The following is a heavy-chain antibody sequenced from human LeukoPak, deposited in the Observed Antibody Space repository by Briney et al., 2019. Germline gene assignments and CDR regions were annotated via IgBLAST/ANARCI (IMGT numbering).Heavy chain of an antibody. CDR3: AKDLYYDSSPDAFDI. V-gene: IGHV3-23*01. D-gene: IGHD3-22*01. Sequence: TGGSLRLSCAASGFTFSTYAMSWVRQAPGKGLEWVSIISGSGDYTNYADSVKGRFTISRDNSKNTFYVQMNSLRAEDTAVYYCAKDLYYDSSPDAFDIWGQGTMVTVSS. J-gene: IGHJ3*02. CDR2: ISGSGDYT. CDR1: GFTFSTYA.